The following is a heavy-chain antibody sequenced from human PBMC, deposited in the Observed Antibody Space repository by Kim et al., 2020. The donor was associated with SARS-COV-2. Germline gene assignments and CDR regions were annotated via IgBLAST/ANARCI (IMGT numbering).Heavy chain of an antibody. CDR1: GFTFSSYS. V-gene: IGHV3-48*02. J-gene: IGHJ6*03. Sequence: GGSLRLSCAASGFTFSSYSMNWVRQAPGKGLEWVSYISSSSSTIYYADSVKGRFTISRDNAKNSLYLQMNSLRDEDTAVYYCARREARRYYYYYMDVWGKGTTLTVSS. D-gene: IGHD6-6*01. CDR3: ARREARRYYYYYMDV. CDR2: ISSSSSTI.